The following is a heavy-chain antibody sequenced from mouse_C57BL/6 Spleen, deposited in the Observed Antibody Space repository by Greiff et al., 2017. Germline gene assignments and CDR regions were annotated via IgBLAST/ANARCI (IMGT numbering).Heavy chain of an antibody. J-gene: IGHJ3*01. V-gene: IGHV5-9*01. CDR3: ARYGYDGVWFAY. D-gene: IGHD2-2*01. Sequence: DVQLQESGGGLVKPGGSLKLSCAASGFTFSSYTMSWVRQTPEKRLEWVATISGGGGNTYYPDSVKGRFTISRDNAKNTLYLQMSSLRSEDTALYYWARYGYDGVWFAYWGQGTLVTVSA. CDR1: GFTFSSYT. CDR2: ISGGGGNT.